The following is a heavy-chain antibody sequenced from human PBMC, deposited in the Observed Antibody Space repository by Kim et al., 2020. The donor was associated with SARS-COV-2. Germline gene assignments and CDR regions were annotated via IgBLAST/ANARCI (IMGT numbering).Heavy chain of an antibody. J-gene: IGHJ6*03. Sequence: YGDAVKGRFTISRDNAKNTLFLQMNRLRAEDTAVYGCAGDIRSYYYMDVWGKGTTVTVSS. CDR3: AGDIRSYYYMDV. D-gene: IGHD3-3*02. V-gene: IGHV3-7*01.